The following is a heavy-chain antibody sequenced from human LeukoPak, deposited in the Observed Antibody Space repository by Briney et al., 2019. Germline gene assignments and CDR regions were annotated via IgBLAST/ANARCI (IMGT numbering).Heavy chain of an antibody. CDR3: ASIEWARDFWSGGYYYYGMDV. CDR1: GFTFTSYS. V-gene: IGHV3-23*01. J-gene: IGHJ6*02. Sequence: PGGSLRLSCAVSGFTFTSYSMNWVRQAPGKGLEWVSTISGGGGSTYYADSVKGRFTISRGNSKNTLYLQVNSLRAEDTAVYYCASIEWARDFWSGGYYYYGMDVWGQGTTVTVSS. CDR2: ISGGGGST. D-gene: IGHD3-3*01.